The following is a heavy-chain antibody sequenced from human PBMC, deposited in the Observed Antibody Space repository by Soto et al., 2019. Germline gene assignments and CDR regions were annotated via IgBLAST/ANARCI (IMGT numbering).Heavy chain of an antibody. V-gene: IGHV3-73*01. CDR3: TAYTSSSGRFDP. Sequence: GGSLRLSCAASGFIFSGSAVHWVRQASGKGLEWVGRIKSKVNSYATAYAASVTGRFTISRDDSKNTAYLQMNSLKTEDTAVYYCTAYTSSSGRFDPWGQGSLVTVS. D-gene: IGHD6-6*01. CDR1: GFIFSGSA. J-gene: IGHJ5*02. CDR2: IKSKVNSYAT.